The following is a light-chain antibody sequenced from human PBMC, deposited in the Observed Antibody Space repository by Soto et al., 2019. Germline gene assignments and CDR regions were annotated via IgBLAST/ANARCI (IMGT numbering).Light chain of an antibody. CDR2: GAS. V-gene: IGKV3-15*01. Sequence: SGFTQSPAALSVSPGERATLSCRASQSVRDNLAWYQQKPGQAPRLLMYGASTRATGVPDRISGSGFRTEFSLSISSLQSEDFGIYYCQQYNNWPSWTFGQGTKV. CDR3: QQYNNWPSWT. CDR1: QSVRDN. J-gene: IGKJ1*01.